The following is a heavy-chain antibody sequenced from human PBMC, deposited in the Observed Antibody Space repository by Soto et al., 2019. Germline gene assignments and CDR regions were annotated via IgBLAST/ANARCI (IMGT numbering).Heavy chain of an antibody. CDR2: IRIDSNHI. CDR1: GFIFTSYS. J-gene: IGHJ4*02. Sequence: EVQLVESGGGLVQPGGSLRLSCDASGFIFTSYSMNWVRQAPGKGLEWLSYIRIDSNHIGYADSVRGRFTISSDIAKNSLYLQMNSLRDDDTAVYYCARDLSYAFDYWGQGTLVTVSS. CDR3: ARDLSYAFDY. D-gene: IGHD1-26*01. V-gene: IGHV3-48*02.